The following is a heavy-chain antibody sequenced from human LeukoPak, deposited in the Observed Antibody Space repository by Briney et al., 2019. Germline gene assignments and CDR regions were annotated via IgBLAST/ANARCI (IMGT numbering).Heavy chain of an antibody. Sequence: SETLSLTCTVSSGSISTSNYYWGWVRQPPGKALEWIGNIFYSGSTYYSPSLKSRVTISLDTSRNQFSLKLNSVTAADTAVYYCARDRGTWNDDGFDYWGQGTLATVSS. V-gene: IGHV4-39*07. CDR1: SGSISTSNYY. CDR3: ARDRGTWNDDGFDY. CDR2: IFYSGST. D-gene: IGHD1-1*01. J-gene: IGHJ4*02.